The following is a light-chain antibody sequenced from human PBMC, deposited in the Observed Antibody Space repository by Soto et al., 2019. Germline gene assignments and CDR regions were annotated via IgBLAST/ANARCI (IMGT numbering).Light chain of an antibody. CDR2: AAS. J-gene: IGKJ1*01. V-gene: IGKV3-15*01. Sequence: EIVMTQSPATLSVSPGERATLSSRASQSVGSNLAWYQQKPGQAPRLFIYAASARATGIPPRFSGSGSGTEFTLTISSLQSEDFAVYSCQQYKNWPPTTFRQGTKVEIK. CDR3: QQYKNWPPTT. CDR1: QSVGSN.